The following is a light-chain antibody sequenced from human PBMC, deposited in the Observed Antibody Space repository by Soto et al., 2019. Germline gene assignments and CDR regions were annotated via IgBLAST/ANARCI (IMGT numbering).Light chain of an antibody. Sequence: QSALTQPPSASGSPGQSVTISCTGTSSDVGGYNYVSWYQQHPGKAPQLMIYEVSKRPSGVPDRFSGSKSGTTASLTVSGLQAEDEADYYCSSYAGSNILVFGGGTKLTVL. CDR3: SSYAGSNILV. J-gene: IGLJ2*01. CDR1: SSDVGGYNY. CDR2: EVS. V-gene: IGLV2-8*01.